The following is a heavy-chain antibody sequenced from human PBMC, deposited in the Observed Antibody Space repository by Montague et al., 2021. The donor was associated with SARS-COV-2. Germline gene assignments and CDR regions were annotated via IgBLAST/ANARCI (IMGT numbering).Heavy chain of an antibody. CDR2: ISSSGRTI. J-gene: IGHJ3*02. Sequence: SLRLSCAASGFTFSSSEMNWVRQAPGKGLEWVSYISSSGRTIYYADSVKGRFTISRDNAKNSLYLQINSLRAEDTAVYYCARSYYYDSSGYYPDAFDIWGQGTMVTVSS. V-gene: IGHV3-48*03. CDR3: ARSYYYDSSGYYPDAFDI. D-gene: IGHD3-22*01. CDR1: GFTFSSSE.